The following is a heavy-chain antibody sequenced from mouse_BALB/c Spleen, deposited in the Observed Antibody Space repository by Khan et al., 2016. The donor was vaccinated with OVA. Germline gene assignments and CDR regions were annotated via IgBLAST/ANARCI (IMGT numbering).Heavy chain of an antibody. CDR1: GYTFTSYW. Sequence: QVQLQQPGAELVKAGASVKMSCKASGYTFTSYWMHWVKQRLGQGLEWFAETNPTNGRTYYNEKFKSKATLTVTKYSSTAYMLLSGPTFEDSAVYYCARIMKIVATYFDYWGQGTTLTVAS. CDR3: ARIMKIVATYFDY. V-gene: IGHV1S81*02. D-gene: IGHD1-1*01. J-gene: IGHJ2*01. CDR2: TNPTNGRT.